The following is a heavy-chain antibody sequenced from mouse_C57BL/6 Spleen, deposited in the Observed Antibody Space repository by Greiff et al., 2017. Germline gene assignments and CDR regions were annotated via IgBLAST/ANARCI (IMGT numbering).Heavy chain of an antibody. Sequence: VQLQQPGAELVRPGSSVKLSCKASGYTFTSYWMDWVQQRPGQGLEWIGNIYPSDSETHYNQKFKDKATLTVDKSSSTAYMQLSSLTSEDSAGYYCARGDYYGHWGQGTTLTVSS. V-gene: IGHV1-61*01. J-gene: IGHJ2*01. CDR1: GYTFTSYW. CDR2: IYPSDSET. D-gene: IGHD1-1*01. CDR3: ARGDYYGH.